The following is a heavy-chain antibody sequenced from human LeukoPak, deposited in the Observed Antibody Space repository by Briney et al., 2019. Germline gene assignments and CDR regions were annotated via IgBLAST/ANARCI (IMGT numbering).Heavy chain of an antibody. D-gene: IGHD6-19*01. CDR2: INPSDGRT. CDR1: GYTFAGYH. J-gene: IGHJ4*02. CDR3: ARENVAYSSGWSHFDY. V-gene: IGHV1-46*01. Sequence: SVKVSCKASGYTFAGYHIHWVRRAPGQGLEWMGIINPSDGRTSYAQEFQDRVILTSDTSARTVYMELRSLRFEDKAEYYCARENVAYSSGWSHFDYWGQGTLVIVSS.